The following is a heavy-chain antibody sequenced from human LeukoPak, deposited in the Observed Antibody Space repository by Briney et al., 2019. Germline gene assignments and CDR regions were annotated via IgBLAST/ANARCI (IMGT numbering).Heavy chain of an antibody. D-gene: IGHD1-26*01. Sequence: SVKVSCKASGGTFSSYAISWVRQAPGQGLEWMGGIIPIFGTANYAQKYQGRVTITADKSTSTAYMELSSLRSEDTAVYYCAREAEWELSAFDIWGQGTMVTVSS. J-gene: IGHJ3*02. CDR3: AREAEWELSAFDI. CDR2: IIPIFGTA. V-gene: IGHV1-69*06. CDR1: GGTFSSYA.